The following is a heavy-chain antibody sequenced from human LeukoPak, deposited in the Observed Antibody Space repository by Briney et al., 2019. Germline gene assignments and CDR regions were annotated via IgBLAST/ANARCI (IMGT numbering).Heavy chain of an antibody. D-gene: IGHD4-17*01. V-gene: IGHV4-59*01. J-gene: IGHJ3*02. CDR1: GGSISSYY. CDR3: ARDSTPNGDYAFDI. Sequence: KPSETLSLTCTVSGGSISSYYWSWIRQPPGKGLEWLGYIYYSGSTNYNPSLKSRVTISVDTSKNQFSLKLSSVTAADTAVYYCARDSTPNGDYAFDIWGQGTMVTVSS. CDR2: IYYSGST.